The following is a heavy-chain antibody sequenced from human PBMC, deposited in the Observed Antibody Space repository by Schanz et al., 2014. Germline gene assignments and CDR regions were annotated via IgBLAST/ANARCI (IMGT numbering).Heavy chain of an antibody. J-gene: IGHJ4*02. V-gene: IGHV3-20*04. CDR2: INWNGGST. CDR3: ARGTDTAMEHRPFDY. CDR1: GFGFDDYA. Sequence: EVQLVESGGGVVRPGGSLRLSCAASGFGFDDYAMSWVRQAPGKGLEWVSGINWNGGSTGYADSVKGRFTISRDNAKNSLYLQMNSLRAEDTALDYCARGTDTAMEHRPFDYWGQGTLVTVSS. D-gene: IGHD5-18*01.